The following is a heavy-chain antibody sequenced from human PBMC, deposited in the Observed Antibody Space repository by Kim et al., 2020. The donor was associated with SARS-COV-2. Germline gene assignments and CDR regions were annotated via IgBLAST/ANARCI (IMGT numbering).Heavy chain of an antibody. Sequence: GGSLKLSCAASGFTFDEYVMHWVRRAPGKGLEGVSSISWNSVSVAYADSVKGRFTISRDNAKNSLYLQMTSLRREDTALYYCAKEGQPLYSYYGAMDAWGQGTTVTVSS. CDR3: AKEGQPLYSYYGAMDA. D-gene: IGHD3-10*01. J-gene: IGHJ6*01. CDR1: GFTFDEYV. V-gene: IGHV3-9*01. CDR2: ISWNSVSV.